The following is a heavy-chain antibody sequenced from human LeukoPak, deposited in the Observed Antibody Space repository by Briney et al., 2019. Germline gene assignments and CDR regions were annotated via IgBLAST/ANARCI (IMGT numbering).Heavy chain of an antibody. CDR3: AGGYSYGYSWFDP. J-gene: IGHJ5*02. CDR2: ISSSSSCI. V-gene: IGHV3-21*01. CDR1: GFTFSSYS. Sequence: GGSLRLSCAASGFTFSSYSMNWVRQAPGKGLEWVSSISSSSSCIYYADSVKGRFTISRDNAKNSLNLQMNSLRAEDTAVYYCAGGYSYGYSWFDPWGQGTLVTVSS. D-gene: IGHD5-18*01.